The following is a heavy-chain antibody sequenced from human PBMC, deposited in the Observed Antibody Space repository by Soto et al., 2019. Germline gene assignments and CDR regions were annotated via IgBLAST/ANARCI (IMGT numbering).Heavy chain of an antibody. CDR2: IYYSGST. CDR3: ARHIGGEQWLVTDAFDI. J-gene: IGHJ3*02. Sequence: SETLSLTCTVSGGSISSYYWSWIRQPPGKGLEWIGYIYYSGSTNYNPSLKSRVTISVDTSKNQFSLKLSSVTAADTAVYYCARHIGGEQWLVTDAFDIWGQGTMVTVSS. V-gene: IGHV4-59*08. CDR1: GGSISSYY. D-gene: IGHD6-19*01.